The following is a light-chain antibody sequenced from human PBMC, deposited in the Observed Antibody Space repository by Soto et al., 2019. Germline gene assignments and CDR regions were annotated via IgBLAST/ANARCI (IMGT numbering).Light chain of an antibody. V-gene: IGKV1-5*03. CDR1: QSISSW. J-gene: IGKJ1*01. CDR2: KAS. Sequence: DIQMTQSPSTLSASVGDRVTITCRASQSISSWLAWYQQKPGKAPKLLIYKASSLEIGVPSRFSGSGSGTEFTLTISSLQPDDFATYYCQQYNSYSTLGQGTKVEIK. CDR3: QQYNSYST.